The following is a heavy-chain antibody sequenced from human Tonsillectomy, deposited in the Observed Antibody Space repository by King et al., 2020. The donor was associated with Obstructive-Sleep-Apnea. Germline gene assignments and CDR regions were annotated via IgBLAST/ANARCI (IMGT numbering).Heavy chain of an antibody. CDR3: ARDVVVPAAMRGYFQH. D-gene: IGHD2-2*01. CDR2: IIPIFGTA. J-gene: IGHJ1*01. Sequence: QLVQSGAEVKKPGSSVKVSCKASVGTFSSYAISWVRQAPGQGLEWMGGIIPIFGTANYAQKFQGRDTITADESTSTAYMERGSLRSEDTAVYYCARDVVVPAAMRGYFQHWGQGTLVTVSS. V-gene: IGHV1-69*01. CDR1: VGTFSSYA.